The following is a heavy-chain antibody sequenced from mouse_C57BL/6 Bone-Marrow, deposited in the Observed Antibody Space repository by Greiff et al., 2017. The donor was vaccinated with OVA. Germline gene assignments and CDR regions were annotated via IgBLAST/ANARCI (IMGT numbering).Heavy chain of an antibody. CDR1: GYTFTSYG. J-gene: IGHJ1*03. CDR3: ARLGYYGSSYYWYFDV. CDR2: IYPRSGNP. V-gene: IGHV1-81*01. D-gene: IGHD1-1*01. Sequence: QVQLQQPGAELARPGASVKLSCKASGYTFTSYGISWVKQRTGQGLEWIGEIYPRSGNPYYNEKFKGKATLTADKSSSTAYRELRSLTSEDSAVYFCARLGYYGSSYYWYFDVWGTGTTVTVSS.